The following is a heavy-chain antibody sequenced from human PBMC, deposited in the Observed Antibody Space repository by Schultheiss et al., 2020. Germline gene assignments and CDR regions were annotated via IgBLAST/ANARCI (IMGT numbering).Heavy chain of an antibody. J-gene: IGHJ6*02. V-gene: IGHV3-53*01. CDR3: ARSRIAAAFPTYYYYGMDV. CDR2: IYSGGST. D-gene: IGHD6-13*01. CDR1: GFTVSSNY. Sequence: GESLKISCAASGFTVSSNYMTWVRQAPGKGLEWVSVIYSGGSTYYADSVKDRFTISRDNSKNTLYLQMNSLKAEDTAVYFCARSRIAAAFPTYYYYGMDVWGQGTAVTVSS.